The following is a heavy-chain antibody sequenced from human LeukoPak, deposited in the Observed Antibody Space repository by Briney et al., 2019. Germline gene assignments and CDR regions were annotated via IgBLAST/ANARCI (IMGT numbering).Heavy chain of an antibody. J-gene: IGHJ6*02. V-gene: IGHV3-9*01. CDR1: GFTFDDYA. CDR3: TKSQYSTVTYYGLDV. D-gene: IGHD4-17*01. CDR2: ISWNSGNI. Sequence: GGSLRLSCAASGFTFDDYAMHWVRQAPGKGLEWVSGISWNSGNIGYADFVKGRFTFSRDNAKNSLYLKMNSLRDEDTALYYCTKSQYSTVTYYGLDVWGQGTTVTVS.